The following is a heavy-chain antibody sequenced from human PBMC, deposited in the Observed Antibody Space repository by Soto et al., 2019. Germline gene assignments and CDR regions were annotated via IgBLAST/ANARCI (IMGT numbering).Heavy chain of an antibody. D-gene: IGHD5-12*01. CDR2: IKPSGGRT. CDR1: GYIFTSYW. Sequence: QVQLVQSGAEVKRPGDSVTVSCKTSGYIFTSYWIHWVRQAPGQGLEWMGLIKPSGGRTTYAQKFKGRVTMTSDRPPTTMYMVLRSLKSEDQAVYYCARVERYSADERYWGQRTRVTVSS. J-gene: IGHJ4*02. V-gene: IGHV1-46*01. CDR3: ARVERYSADERY.